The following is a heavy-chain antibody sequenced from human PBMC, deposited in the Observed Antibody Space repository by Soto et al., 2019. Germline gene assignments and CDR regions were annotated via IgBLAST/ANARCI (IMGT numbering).Heavy chain of an antibody. CDR1: GSTFSSYA. Sequence: SVKVSCKASGSTFSSYAISWVRQAPGQGLEWMGGIIPIFGTANYAQRFQGRVTITADESTSTAYMELSSLRSEDTAVYYCARFLTPLYYYGMDVWGQGTTVTVSS. J-gene: IGHJ6*02. CDR2: IIPIFGTA. D-gene: IGHD1-20*01. CDR3: ARFLTPLYYYGMDV. V-gene: IGHV1-69*13.